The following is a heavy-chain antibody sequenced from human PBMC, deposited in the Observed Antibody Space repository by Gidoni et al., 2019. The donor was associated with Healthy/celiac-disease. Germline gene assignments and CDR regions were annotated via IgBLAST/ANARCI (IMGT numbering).Heavy chain of an antibody. CDR3: AKGGGSGLSGTKFDY. Sequence: ELQMVESGCGLVQPGRSRSLSWEASGFTVAADAMHWVRQASGKGLEWVSGISWNSGSIGDADAVKGRFTIARDNATNSLYLQLNSLRAEDTALYYCAKGGGSGLSGTKFDYWGQVTLVTVSS. CDR1: GFTVAADA. V-gene: IGHV3-9*01. CDR2: ISWNSGSI. D-gene: IGHD6-19*01. J-gene: IGHJ4*02.